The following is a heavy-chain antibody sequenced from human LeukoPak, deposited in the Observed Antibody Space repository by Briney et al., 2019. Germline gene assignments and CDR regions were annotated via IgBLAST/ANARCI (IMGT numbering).Heavy chain of an antibody. CDR2: ISSGGSTI. D-gene: IGHD3-22*01. CDR3: ARLSYDSSGLWIDY. V-gene: IGHV3-11*01. J-gene: IGHJ4*02. Sequence: GGSLRLSCAASGFTFSDYYMSWIRQAPGKGREWVSYISSGGSTIYYADSVKGRFTISRDKNSLYLQMNSLRAEDTAVYYCARLSYDSSGLWIDYWGQGTLVTVSS. CDR1: GFTFSDYY.